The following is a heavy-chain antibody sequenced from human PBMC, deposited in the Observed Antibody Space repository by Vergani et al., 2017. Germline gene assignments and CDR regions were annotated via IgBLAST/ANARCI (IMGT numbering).Heavy chain of an antibody. Sequence: QVQLQESGPGLVKPSETLSLTCSVSGDSMNTYYWTWIRQPPGKGLEWIGYIYDSGDTKYNPSLKSSVTMSLETSKNQFSLNLYSVTAADTAVYYCARGALWWLRQIDSWGQGTLVTVSS. V-gene: IGHV4-59*01. CDR3: ARGALWWLRQIDS. J-gene: IGHJ4*02. CDR2: IYDSGDT. D-gene: IGHD2-21*01. CDR1: GDSMNTYY.